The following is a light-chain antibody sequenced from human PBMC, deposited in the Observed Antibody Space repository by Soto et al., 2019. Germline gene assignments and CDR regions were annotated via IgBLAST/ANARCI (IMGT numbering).Light chain of an antibody. CDR1: SSDVGAYNY. Sequence: QSALTQPRSVSGSPGQSVTISCTGTSSDVGAYNYVSWYQQYPGKSPKLMIYDVSKRPSGVPDRFSGSKSGNTASLTISGLQAEDDADYYCCSYAGLFGGGTKVTV. J-gene: IGLJ2*01. CDR3: CSYAGL. CDR2: DVS. V-gene: IGLV2-11*01.